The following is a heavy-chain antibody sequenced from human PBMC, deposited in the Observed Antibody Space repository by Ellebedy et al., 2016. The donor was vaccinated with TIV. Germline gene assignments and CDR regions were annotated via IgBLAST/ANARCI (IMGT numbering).Heavy chain of an antibody. CDR1: TFTFRNYE. V-gene: IGHV3-48*03. D-gene: IGHD6-19*01. CDR3: VRDLYTSGWHGDF. J-gene: IGHJ4*02. CDR2: IGIGVRSI. Sequence: GESLKISCTASTFTFRNYEMHWVRQAPGKGLEWVPYIGIGVRSIYYADSVKGRFTISSDDAKNSLYLQMSSLRVEDTAFYYCVRDLYTSGWHGDFWGRGTQVTVSS.